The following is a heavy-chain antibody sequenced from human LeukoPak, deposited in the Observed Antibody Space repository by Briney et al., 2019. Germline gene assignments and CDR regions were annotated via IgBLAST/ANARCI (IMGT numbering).Heavy chain of an antibody. Sequence: WASVKVSCKASGGTFSSYAISWVRQAPGQGLEWMGGIIPIFGTANYAQKFQGRVTITADESASTAYMELSSLRSEDTAVYYCARDGPTGGYGDYGVDVWGKGTTVTVSS. J-gene: IGHJ6*04. CDR2: IIPIFGTA. CDR3: ARDGPTGGYGDYGVDV. D-gene: IGHD4-17*01. CDR1: GGTFSSYA. V-gene: IGHV1-69*13.